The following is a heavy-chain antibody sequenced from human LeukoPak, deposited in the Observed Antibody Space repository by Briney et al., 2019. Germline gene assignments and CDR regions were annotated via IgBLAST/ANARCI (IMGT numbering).Heavy chain of an antibody. CDR3: SRQEGGTTYDY. J-gene: IGHJ4*02. Sequence: SETLSLTCTVSGGSISSYYWSWIRQPPGKGLEWIGYIYYSGSTNYNPSLKSRVTISVDTSRNQFSLKLSSVTAADTAVYYCSRQEGGTTYDYWGQGTLVTVSS. CDR2: IYYSGST. V-gene: IGHV4-59*01. CDR1: GGSISSYY. D-gene: IGHD1-1*01.